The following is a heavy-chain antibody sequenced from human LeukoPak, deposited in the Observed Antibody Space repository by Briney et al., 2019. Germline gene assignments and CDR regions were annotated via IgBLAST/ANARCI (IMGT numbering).Heavy chain of an antibody. CDR3: ARATLVVTAYYFDY. D-gene: IGHD2-21*02. CDR2: IIPIFGTA. J-gene: IGHJ4*02. V-gene: IGHV1-69*05. Sequence: SVKVSCKASGGTFSSYAISWVRQAPGQGREWMGRIIPIFGTANYAHKFQGRVTITTDESTSTAYMEMSSLRAEDTAVYYCARATLVVTAYYFDYWGQGTLVTVSS. CDR1: GGTFSSYA.